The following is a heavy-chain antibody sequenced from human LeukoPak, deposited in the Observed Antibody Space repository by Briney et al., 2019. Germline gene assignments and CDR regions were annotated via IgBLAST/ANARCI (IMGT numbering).Heavy chain of an antibody. CDR3: ARAALWFGETYYFVY. J-gene: IGHJ4*02. Sequence: AGTLSFSGAGSGFTFSSYGLHWVRQAPGKGREWGAVIWYDGNNKYYADSVKGRFTNSRDNSKNPLYQQMSSLGAEDTAVYYCARAALWFGETYYFVYWGQGALVTVSS. D-gene: IGHD3-10*01. CDR1: GFTFSSYG. V-gene: IGHV3-33*01. CDR2: IWYDGNNK.